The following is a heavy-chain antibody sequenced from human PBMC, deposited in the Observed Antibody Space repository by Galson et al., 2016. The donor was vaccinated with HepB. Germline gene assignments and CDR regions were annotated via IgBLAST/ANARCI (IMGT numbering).Heavy chain of an antibody. CDR1: GYTFTTYG. CDR3: ARDPRKIRYQLLEIYYYYYAMDV. Sequence: SVKVSCKASGYTFTTYGISWVRQAPGRGLEWMGWISAYNGNTNYAQKLQGRVTMTTHTSTSTAYMELRSLRSDDTAVYYCARDPRKIRYQLLEIYYYYYAMDVWGQGTTVTVSS. D-gene: IGHD2-2*01. J-gene: IGHJ6*02. CDR2: ISAYNGNT. V-gene: IGHV1-18*01.